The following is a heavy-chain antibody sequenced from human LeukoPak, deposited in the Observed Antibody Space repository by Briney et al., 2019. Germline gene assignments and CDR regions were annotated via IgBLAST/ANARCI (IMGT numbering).Heavy chain of an antibody. CDR1: GFTFRSYA. CDR3: AKEVGYVLDY. J-gene: IGHJ4*02. Sequence: GGALRLSCAASGFTFRSYAMSGGRQAPGKGREWVSAISGSGGSTYYADSVKARFTISRDNSKNTLSLQMNSMRAEDTAVYYCAKEVGYVLDYWGQGAVVTVSS. CDR2: ISGSGGST. V-gene: IGHV3-23*01. D-gene: IGHD5-12*01.